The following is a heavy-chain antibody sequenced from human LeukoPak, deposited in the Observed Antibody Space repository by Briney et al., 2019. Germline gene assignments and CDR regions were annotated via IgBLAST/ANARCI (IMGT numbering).Heavy chain of an antibody. CDR1: GFTVSNNY. CDR3: ARDPPAVAANTYG. D-gene: IGHD6-6*01. J-gene: IGHJ4*02. V-gene: IGHV3-66*01. Sequence: GGSLRLSCAASGFTVSNNYMRWVRQAPGKGLEWVSLIYSGGATFYADAVKGGFTISRDGSKNTLYLQMNSLRAEDTAVYYCARDPPAVAANTYGWGQGTLVTVSS. CDR2: IYSGGAT.